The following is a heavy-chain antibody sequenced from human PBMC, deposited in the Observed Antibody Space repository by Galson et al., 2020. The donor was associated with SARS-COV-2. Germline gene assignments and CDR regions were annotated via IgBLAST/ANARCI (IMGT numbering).Heavy chain of an antibody. V-gene: IGHV4-59*01. CDR2: IYYTGRT. J-gene: IGHJ3*02. D-gene: IGHD5-18*01. Sequence: SETLSLTCSVSGGYISSYYWSWIRQPPGKGLEWIGYIYYTGRTTYNPSLNSRVTISLDTSKNQFSLKLRSVTAADTALYYCARGGSNYGPNTFDIWGQGTMVIVSS. CDR3: ARGGSNYGPNTFDI. CDR1: GGYISSYY.